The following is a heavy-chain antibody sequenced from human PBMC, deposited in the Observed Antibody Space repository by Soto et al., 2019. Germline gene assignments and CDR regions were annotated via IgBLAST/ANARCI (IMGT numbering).Heavy chain of an antibody. Sequence: QVQLAESGGGLVKPGGSLRLSCAASRFTFSDYYMSWIRQAPGKGLESVSYISGSSTYTYYADSVRGRFTISRDNAKNSLYLQMNSLRAEDTAIYYCARSRYGDFLDYWGQGTLVTVSS. CDR2: ISGSSTYT. CDR3: ARSRYGDFLDY. D-gene: IGHD4-17*01. V-gene: IGHV3-11*06. J-gene: IGHJ4*02. CDR1: RFTFSDYY.